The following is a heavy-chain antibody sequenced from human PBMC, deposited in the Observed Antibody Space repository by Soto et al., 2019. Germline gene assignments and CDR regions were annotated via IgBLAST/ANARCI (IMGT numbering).Heavy chain of an antibody. CDR2: INPNSGGT. Sequence: ASVKVSCKASGYTFTSYYMHWVRQAPGQGLEWMGWINPNSGGTNYAQKFQGRVTMTRDTSISTAYMELSRLRSDDTAVYYCARDPARVAATQGWFDPWGQGTLVTVSS. D-gene: IGHD2-15*01. J-gene: IGHJ5*02. CDR1: GYTFTSYY. CDR3: ARDPARVAATQGWFDP. V-gene: IGHV1-2*02.